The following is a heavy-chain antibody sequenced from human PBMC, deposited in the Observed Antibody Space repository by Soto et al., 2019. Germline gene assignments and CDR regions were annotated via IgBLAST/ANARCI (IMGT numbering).Heavy chain of an antibody. V-gene: IGHV1-8*01. CDR1: GYTFTSYD. Sequence: ASVKVSCKASGYTFTSYDINWVRQATGLGLEWMGWMNPNSGNTGYAQKFQGRVTMTRNTSISTAYMELSSLRSEDTAVYYCALLSSSWYVDYYYGMDVWGQGTTVTVSS. J-gene: IGHJ6*02. CDR3: ALLSSSWYVDYYYGMDV. D-gene: IGHD6-13*01. CDR2: MNPNSGNT.